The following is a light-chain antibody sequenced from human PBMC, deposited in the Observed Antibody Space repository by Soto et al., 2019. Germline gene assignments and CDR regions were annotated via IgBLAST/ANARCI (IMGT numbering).Light chain of an antibody. J-gene: IGKJ1*01. V-gene: IGKV1-27*01. CDR3: QQYNSYWT. CDR2: AAS. Sequence: DIQMTQSPSSLSASVGDRVTITCRASQGISNYLAWYQQKPGKVPKLLIYAASTLQSGVPSRFSGSGSGTDFTLTISSLQSDDFATYYCQQYNSYWTFGQGTKVDIK. CDR1: QGISNY.